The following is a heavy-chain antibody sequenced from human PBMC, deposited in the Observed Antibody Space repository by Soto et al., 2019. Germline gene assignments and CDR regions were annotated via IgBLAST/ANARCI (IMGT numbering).Heavy chain of an antibody. Sequence: SETLSLTCTVSGGSISNYYWSWIRQPAGKGLEWIGRIYTGGSTNYNPSLKSRVTMSTDTSKNQFSLRLTSVTAADTAVYYCARASVGPPGGGSWIMPFDYWGHGALATVSS. CDR1: GGSISNYY. CDR2: IYTGGST. CDR3: ARASVGPPGGGSWIMPFDY. V-gene: IGHV4-4*07. J-gene: IGHJ4*01. D-gene: IGHD2-15*01.